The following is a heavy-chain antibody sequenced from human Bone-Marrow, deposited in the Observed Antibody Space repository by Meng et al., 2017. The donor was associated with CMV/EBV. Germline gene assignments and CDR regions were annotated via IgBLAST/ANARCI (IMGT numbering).Heavy chain of an antibody. Sequence: SVKVSCKASGGTFSSYAISWLRQAPGQGLEWMGGIIPIFGTANYAQKFQGRVTITTDESTSTAYMELSSLKCEDTAVYYCARGLGLEPARNWFDPWGQGTLVTVSS. CDR3: ARGLGLEPARNWFDP. CDR2: IIPIFGTA. D-gene: IGHD1-1*01. CDR1: GGTFSSYA. J-gene: IGHJ5*02. V-gene: IGHV1-69*05.